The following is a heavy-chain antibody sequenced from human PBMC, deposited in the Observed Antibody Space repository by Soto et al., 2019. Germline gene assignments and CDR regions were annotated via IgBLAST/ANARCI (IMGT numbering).Heavy chain of an antibody. CDR2: IYPGDSDT. J-gene: IGHJ4*02. CDR3: ARLNAPVIGIAAAGPLDY. V-gene: IGHV5-51*01. CDR1: GYSFTSYW. Sequence: PGESLKISCKGSGYSFTSYWIGWVRQMPGKGLEWMGIIYPGDSDTRYSPSFQGQVTISADKSISTAYLQWSSLKASDTAMYYCARLNAPVIGIAAAGPLDYWGQGTLVTVSS. D-gene: IGHD6-13*01.